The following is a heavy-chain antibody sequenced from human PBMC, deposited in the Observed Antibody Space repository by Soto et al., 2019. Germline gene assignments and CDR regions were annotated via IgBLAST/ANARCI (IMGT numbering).Heavy chain of an antibody. CDR3: AREFPSGYPDYYGMDV. Sequence: PWGSLRLSCASSGFTFSSYSMNWVRQAPGKGLGWVSYISSSSTIYYADSVKGRFTISRDNAKNSLYLQMNSLRDEDTAVYYCAREFPSGYPDYYGMDVWGQGTTVTVSS. V-gene: IGHV3-48*02. D-gene: IGHD3-22*01. CDR2: ISSSSTI. CDR1: GFTFSSYS. J-gene: IGHJ6*02.